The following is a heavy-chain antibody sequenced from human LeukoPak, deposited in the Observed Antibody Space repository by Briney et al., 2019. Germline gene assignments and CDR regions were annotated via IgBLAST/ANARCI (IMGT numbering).Heavy chain of an antibody. CDR2: INPNSGGT. D-gene: IGHD2-15*01. Sequence: ASVTVSCKASGYTFTGYYMHWVRQAPGQGLEWMGWINPNSGGTNYAQKFQGRVTMTRDTSISTAYMELSRLRSDDTAVYYCASMTSYSDYFDYWGQGTLVTVSS. J-gene: IGHJ4*02. V-gene: IGHV1-2*02. CDR1: GYTFTGYY. CDR3: ASMTSYSDYFDY.